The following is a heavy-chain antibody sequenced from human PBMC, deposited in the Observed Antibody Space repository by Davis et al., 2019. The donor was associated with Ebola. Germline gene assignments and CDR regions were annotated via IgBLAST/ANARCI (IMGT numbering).Heavy chain of an antibody. D-gene: IGHD5-12*01. CDR2: INPNSGGT. V-gene: IGHV1-2*02. Sequence: ASVPVSCKASGGTFSSYAISWVRQAPGQGLEWMGWINPNSGGTNYAQKFQGRVTMTRDTSISTAYMELSRLRSDDTAVYYCAREEGYSGYGAFDYWGQGTLVTVSS. CDR3: AREEGYSGYGAFDY. CDR1: GGTFSSYA. J-gene: IGHJ4*02.